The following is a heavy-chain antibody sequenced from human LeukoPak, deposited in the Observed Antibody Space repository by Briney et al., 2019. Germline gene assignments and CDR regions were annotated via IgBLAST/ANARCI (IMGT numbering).Heavy chain of an antibody. CDR3: ARVYSSGWFYYYYGMDV. D-gene: IGHD6-19*01. Sequence: GGSLRLSCEASGFTFSSYAMHWVRQAPGKGLEWVAVISYDGSNKYYADSVKGRFTISRDNSKNTLYLQMNSLRAEDTAVYYCARVYSSGWFYYYYGMDVWGQGTTVTVSS. CDR1: GFTFSSYA. CDR2: ISYDGSNK. J-gene: IGHJ6*02. V-gene: IGHV3-30-3*01.